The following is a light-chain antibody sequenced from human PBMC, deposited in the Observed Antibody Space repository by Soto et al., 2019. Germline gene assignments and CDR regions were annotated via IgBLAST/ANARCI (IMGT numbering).Light chain of an antibody. CDR1: TTDIGSYNR. J-gene: IGLJ1*01. CDR3: CSYTATSTYV. CDR2: NVS. Sequence: QSVLTQPASVSGSPGQSITISCTGTTTDIGSYNRVSWYQQEPGKAPKVVIYNVSNRPSGISNRFSGSKSGNTASLTISGLQAEDEADYYCCSYTATSTYVFGTGTKLTVL. V-gene: IGLV2-14*01.